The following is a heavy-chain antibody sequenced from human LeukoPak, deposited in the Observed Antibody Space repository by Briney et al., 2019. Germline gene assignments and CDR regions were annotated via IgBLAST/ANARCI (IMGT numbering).Heavy chain of an antibody. CDR2: IRSGGENT. V-gene: IGHV3-23*01. J-gene: IGHJ4*02. CDR1: GFTFSTYS. CDR3: AILSWDGRGSFY. Sequence: PGGSLRLSCAASGFTFSTYSMSWVRQAPGKGLEWVSAIRSGGENTYYADSVRGRFTISRDNSRGTLSLLMNSLRAEDTAVYFCAILSWDGRGSFYWGQGTLVTVSS. D-gene: IGHD2/OR15-2a*01.